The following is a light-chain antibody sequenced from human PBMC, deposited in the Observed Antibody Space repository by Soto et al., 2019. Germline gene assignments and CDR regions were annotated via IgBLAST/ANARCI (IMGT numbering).Light chain of an antibody. J-gene: IGLJ1*01. CDR2: GNG. V-gene: IGLV1-40*01. CDR1: SSNIGAGHD. Sequence: HSVLTQPPSVSGAPGQSVTISCTGSSSNIGAGHDVHWYQQLPGTAPKLLIYGNGNRPSGVPDRFSGSKSGTSASLAITGLQAEDEADYYCQSYDSSLSGSEVFGTGTKLTVL. CDR3: QSYDSSLSGSEV.